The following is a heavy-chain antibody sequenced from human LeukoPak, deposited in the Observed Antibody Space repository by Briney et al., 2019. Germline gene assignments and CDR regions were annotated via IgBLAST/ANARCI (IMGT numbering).Heavy chain of an antibody. CDR3: VRMAARCLGGSCPFDF. V-gene: IGHV3-74*01. D-gene: IGHD2-15*01. CDR2: INSDGTKP. CDR1: GFTFSDYW. J-gene: IGHJ4*01. Sequence: QPGGSLRLSCAASGFTFSDYWIHWVRQAPGKGLVWVSRINSDGTKPNYADSVKGRFTVSRDNVKNTVFLQMNSLRADDTAVYFCVRMAARCLGGSCPFDFWGHGTLVTVSS.